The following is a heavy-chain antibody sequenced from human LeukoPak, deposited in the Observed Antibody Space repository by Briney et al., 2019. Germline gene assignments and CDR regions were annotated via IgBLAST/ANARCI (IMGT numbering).Heavy chain of an antibody. CDR1: GFTFDDYA. J-gene: IGHJ6*03. CDR3: AKSSRRAYYYYYMDA. V-gene: IGHV3-9*03. Sequence: GGSLRLSCAASGFTFDDYAMHWVRQAPGKGLEWVSGISWNSGSIGYADSVKGRFTISRDNAKNSLYLQMNSLRAEDMALYYCAKSSRRAYYYYYMDAWGKGTTVTVSS. CDR2: ISWNSGSI.